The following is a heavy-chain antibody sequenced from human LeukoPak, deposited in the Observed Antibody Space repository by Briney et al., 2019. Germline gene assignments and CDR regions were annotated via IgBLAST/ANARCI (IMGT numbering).Heavy chain of an antibody. CDR2: IIPILGAT. D-gene: IGHD3-10*01. V-gene: IGHV1-69*13. Sequence: ASVKVSCKASGGTFSSYGVTWVRQAPGHGLEWMGGIIPILGATNYAQKFQGRVTITADESTSTAYMALSSLTSGDTAVYYCARVMVRGVSWNYGMDVWGQGTTVTVSS. CDR3: ARVMVRGVSWNYGMDV. CDR1: GGTFSSYG. J-gene: IGHJ6*02.